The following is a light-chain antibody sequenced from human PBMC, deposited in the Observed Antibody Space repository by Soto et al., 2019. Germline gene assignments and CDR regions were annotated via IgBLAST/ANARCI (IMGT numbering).Light chain of an antibody. J-gene: IGKJ4*01. CDR3: QQYDDWLRLT. Sequence: EIVMTQSPATLSVSPGERATLSCRASQSVNIYLAWYQQKPGQAPRLLIFGASYRATGIPARFSGSGSGTECNLTISSLQSEDFAVYFCQQYDDWLRLTFGGGTKVEIK. CDR2: GAS. V-gene: IGKV3D-15*01. CDR1: QSVNIY.